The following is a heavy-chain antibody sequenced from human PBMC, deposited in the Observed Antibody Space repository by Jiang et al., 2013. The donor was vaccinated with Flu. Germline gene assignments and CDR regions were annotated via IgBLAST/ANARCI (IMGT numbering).Heavy chain of an antibody. CDR1: GYTFTSYY. CDR3: ARTLSPISLEGRVYSYCSGGSCYSENWFDP. V-gene: IGHV1-46*03. Sequence: GAEVKKPGASVKVSCKASGYTFTSYYMHWVRQAPGQGLEWMGIINPSGGSTSYAQKFQGRVTMTRDTSTSTVYMELSSLRSEDTAVYYCARTLSPISLEGRVYSYCSGGSCYSENWFDPWGQGTLVTVSS. CDR2: INPSGGST. D-gene: IGHD2-15*01. J-gene: IGHJ5*02.